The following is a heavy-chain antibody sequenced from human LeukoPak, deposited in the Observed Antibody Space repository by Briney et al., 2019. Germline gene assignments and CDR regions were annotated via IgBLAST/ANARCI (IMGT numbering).Heavy chain of an antibody. D-gene: IGHD3-10*01. CDR2: IKHDGSAK. J-gene: IGHJ3*01. CDR3: ARKGNAFDF. CDR1: GFTFSTYW. Sequence: PGGSLRLSCAAAGFTFSTYWMSWVRQAPGKGLEWVSNIKHDGSAKYYVDSVKGRFTISRDNAKNSLYLQMDSLRAEGTAVYYCARKGNAFDFWGQGTMVTASS. V-gene: IGHV3-7*01.